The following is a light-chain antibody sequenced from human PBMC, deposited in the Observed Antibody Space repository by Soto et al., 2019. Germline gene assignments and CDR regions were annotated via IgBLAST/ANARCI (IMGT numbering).Light chain of an antibody. CDR2: DAS. Sequence: TQSPATLSLSPGKRATLSCRASQSISTWLAWYQQKPGKAPKLLIYDASSLESGVPSRFSGSGSGTEFTLTISSLQPDDFATYYCQQHQSYSTFGQGTKVDIK. CDR1: QSISTW. V-gene: IGKV1-5*01. CDR3: QQHQSYST. J-gene: IGKJ1*01.